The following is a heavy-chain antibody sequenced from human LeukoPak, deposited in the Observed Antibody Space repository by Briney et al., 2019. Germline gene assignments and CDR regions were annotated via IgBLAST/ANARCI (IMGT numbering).Heavy chain of an antibody. Sequence: ASVKVSCKASGYTFTSSGISWVRQAPGQGLEWMGWINPNSGGTNYAQKFQGWVTMTRDTSISTAYMELSRLRSDDTAVYYCARGIAVADYYFDYWGQGTLVTVSS. CDR2: INPNSGGT. J-gene: IGHJ4*02. D-gene: IGHD6-19*01. V-gene: IGHV1-2*04. CDR3: ARGIAVADYYFDY. CDR1: GYTFTSSG.